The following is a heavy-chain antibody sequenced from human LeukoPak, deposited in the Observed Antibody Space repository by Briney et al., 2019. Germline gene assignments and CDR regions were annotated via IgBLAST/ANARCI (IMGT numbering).Heavy chain of an antibody. V-gene: IGHV3-21*01. CDR1: GFTFENHA. CDR3: ARDSSSWYQASYYMDV. CDR2: ISSSSSYI. Sequence: NPGGSLRLSCAASGFTFENHAMHWVRQAPGKGLEWVSSISSSSSYIYYADSVKGRFTISRDNAKNSLYLQMNSLRAEDTAVYYCARDSSSWYQASYYMDVWGKGTTVTVSS. D-gene: IGHD6-13*01. J-gene: IGHJ6*03.